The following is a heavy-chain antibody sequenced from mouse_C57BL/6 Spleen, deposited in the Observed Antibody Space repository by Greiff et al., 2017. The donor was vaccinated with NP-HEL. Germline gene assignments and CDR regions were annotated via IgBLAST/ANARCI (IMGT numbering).Heavy chain of an antibody. Sequence: EVKVVESGGGLVKPGGSLKLSCAASGFTFSDYGMHWVRQAPEKGLEWVAYISSGSSTIYYADTVKGRFTISRDNAKNTLFLQMTSLRSEDTAMYYCARDRLGLYYFDYWGQGTTLTVSS. CDR2: ISSGSSTI. CDR3: ARDRLGLYYFDY. V-gene: IGHV5-17*01. CDR1: GFTFSDYG. D-gene: IGHD4-1*01. J-gene: IGHJ2*01.